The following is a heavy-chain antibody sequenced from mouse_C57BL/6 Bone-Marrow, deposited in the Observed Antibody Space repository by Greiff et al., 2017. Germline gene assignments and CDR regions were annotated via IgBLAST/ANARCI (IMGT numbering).Heavy chain of an antibody. V-gene: IGHV5-17*01. CDR3: ARKRRVPMDY. Sequence: EVKLVESGGGLVKPGGSLKLSCAASGFTFSDYGMHWVRQAPEKGLEWVAYISSGSSTIYNADTVKGRFTISRDNAKNTLFLQMTSLRSEDTAMYYCARKRRVPMDYWGQGTSVTVSS. J-gene: IGHJ4*01. CDR1: GFTFSDYG. CDR2: ISSGSSTI.